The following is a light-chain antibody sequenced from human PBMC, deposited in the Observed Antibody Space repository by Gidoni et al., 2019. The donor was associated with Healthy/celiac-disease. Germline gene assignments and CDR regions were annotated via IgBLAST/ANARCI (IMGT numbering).Light chain of an antibody. Sequence: EIVLTQSPGTLSLSPGERATLSCRASQSVSSSYLAWYQQKPGQAPRLLIYGASSRATGIPDFTLTISRLEPEDCAVYYCQQYGSSPESTFGQGTKLEIK. CDR2: GAS. CDR3: QQYGSSPEST. CDR1: QSVSSSY. J-gene: IGKJ2*01. V-gene: IGKV3-20*01.